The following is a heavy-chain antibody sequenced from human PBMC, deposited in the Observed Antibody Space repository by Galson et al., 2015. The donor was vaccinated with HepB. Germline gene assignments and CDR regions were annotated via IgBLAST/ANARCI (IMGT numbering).Heavy chain of an antibody. D-gene: IGHD1-26*01. Sequence: SLRLSCAASGFTFSSYSMNWVRQAPGKGLEWVSSISSSSSYIYYADSVKGRFTISRDNAKNSLYLQMNSLRAEDTAVYYCARDLPVWELLNDAFDIWGQGTMVTVSS. CDR2: ISSSSSYI. CDR3: ARDLPVWELLNDAFDI. J-gene: IGHJ3*02. CDR1: GFTFSSYS. V-gene: IGHV3-21*01.